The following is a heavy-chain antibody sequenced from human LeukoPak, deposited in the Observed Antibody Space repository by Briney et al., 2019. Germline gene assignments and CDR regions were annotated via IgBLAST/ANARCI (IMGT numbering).Heavy chain of an antibody. CDR1: GGSISSGSYY. Sequence: PSQTLSLTCTVSGGSISSGSYYWSWIRQPAGKGLEWIGRIYTSGSTNYNPSLKSRVTISVDTSKNQFYLKLSSVTAADTAVYYCARAVGSFDWLPLFDYWGQGTLVTVSS. D-gene: IGHD3-9*01. J-gene: IGHJ4*02. CDR3: ARAVGSFDWLPLFDY. CDR2: IYTSGST. V-gene: IGHV4-61*02.